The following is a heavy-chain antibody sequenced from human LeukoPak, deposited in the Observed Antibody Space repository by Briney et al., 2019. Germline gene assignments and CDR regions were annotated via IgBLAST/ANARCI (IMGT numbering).Heavy chain of an antibody. J-gene: IGHJ3*02. CDR1: GYTFSSYG. CDR2: ISAYNGNR. V-gene: IGHV1-18*01. Sequence: ASVKVSCKASGYTFSSYGISWVRQAPGQGREWMGWISAYNGNRNYAQKLQGRVTMTTDTSTSTAYMELRSLRSDDTAVYYCAREEAYCGGDCYSFAFDIWGQGTMVTVSS. D-gene: IGHD2-21*02. CDR3: AREEAYCGGDCYSFAFDI.